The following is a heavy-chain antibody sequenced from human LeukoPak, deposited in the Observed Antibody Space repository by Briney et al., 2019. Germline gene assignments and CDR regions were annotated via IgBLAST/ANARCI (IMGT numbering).Heavy chain of an antibody. V-gene: IGHV2-5*01. CDR3: ARLGFGCSSTTCYGWFDP. D-gene: IGHD2-2*01. J-gene: IGHJ5*02. CDR2: IYWNDDK. CDR1: GFSLSTSGVG. Sequence: SGPTLVNPTQTLTLTCTFSGFSLSTSGVGVGWIRQPPGKALEWLALIYWNDDKPYSPSLKSRLTITKDTSKNQVVLTMANMDPVDTATYYCARLGFGCSSTTCYGWFDPWGQGTLVSVSS.